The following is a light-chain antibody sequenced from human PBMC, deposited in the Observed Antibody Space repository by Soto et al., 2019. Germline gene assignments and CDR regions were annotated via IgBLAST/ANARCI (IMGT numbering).Light chain of an antibody. CDR1: QSIRSY. J-gene: IGKJ3*01. CDR2: AAS. Sequence: DIQMTQSPSSLSASVGGSVTITCRASQSIRSYLNWYQQKPGKAPKLLIYAASSLQSGVPSRFSGSGSGTDFTLTISSLQPEDFATYYCQQSYSTPFTFGPGTKVDIK. V-gene: IGKV1-39*01. CDR3: QQSYSTPFT.